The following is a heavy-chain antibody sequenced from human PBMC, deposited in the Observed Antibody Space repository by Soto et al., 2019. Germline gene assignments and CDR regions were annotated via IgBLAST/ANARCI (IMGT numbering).Heavy chain of an antibody. CDR3: ARDYYDSSWEGIPQH. J-gene: IGHJ1*01. CDR1: GFTFSNYA. V-gene: IGHV3-30-3*01. D-gene: IGHD3-22*01. Sequence: QVPLVESGGGVVQPGRSLRLSCAASGFTFSNYAMHWVRQAPGKGLEWVAVISYDGGNKYYADSVKGRFTISRDNSKNTLYLQMNSLRTEDTAVYYCARDYYDSSWEGIPQHWGQGTLVTVSS. CDR2: ISYDGGNK.